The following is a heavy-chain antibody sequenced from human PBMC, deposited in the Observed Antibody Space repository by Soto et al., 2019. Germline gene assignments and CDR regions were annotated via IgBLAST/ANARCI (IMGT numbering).Heavy chain of an antibody. CDR1: GGSISSGGYY. D-gene: IGHD3-10*01. CDR3: AREGVWVGAESYYYMDV. J-gene: IGHJ6*03. Sequence: QVQLQESGPGLVKPSQTLSLTCTVSGGSISSGGYYWSWIRQHPVKGLEGIGYISSSGSTYYNPSLKSRVTISVDTSKNQFSLKLSSVTAADTAVYYCAREGVWVGAESYYYMDVWGKGTTVTVSS. V-gene: IGHV4-31*03. CDR2: ISSSGST.